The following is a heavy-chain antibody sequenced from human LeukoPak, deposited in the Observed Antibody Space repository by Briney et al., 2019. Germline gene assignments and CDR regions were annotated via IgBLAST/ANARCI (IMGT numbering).Heavy chain of an antibody. CDR1: GFIFSSYW. D-gene: IGHD3-22*01. V-gene: IGHV3-7*03. CDR2: LQQDGSKK. Sequence: GGSLRLSCAASGFIFSSYWMSWVRRAPGKGLEWVASLQQDGSKKYYVESVRGRFTISRDNAKNSLYLQMNSLRAEDTAVYYCARDPYYYDSSGYHAAFDIWGQGTMVTVSS. CDR3: ARDPYYYDSSGYHAAFDI. J-gene: IGHJ3*02.